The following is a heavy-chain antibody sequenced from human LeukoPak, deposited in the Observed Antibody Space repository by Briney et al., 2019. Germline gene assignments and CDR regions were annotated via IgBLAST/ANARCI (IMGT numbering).Heavy chain of an antibody. V-gene: IGHV1-69*04. D-gene: IGHD2-15*01. J-gene: IGHJ4*02. CDR1: GGTFSSYA. CDR2: IIPIFGIA. Sequence: GASVNVSCKASGGTFSSYAISWVRQAPGQGLEWMGRIIPIFGIANYAQKFQGRVTITADKSTSTAYMELSSLRSEDTAVYYCARDAHCSGGSCLPHAFDYWGQGTLVTVSS. CDR3: ARDAHCSGGSCLPHAFDY.